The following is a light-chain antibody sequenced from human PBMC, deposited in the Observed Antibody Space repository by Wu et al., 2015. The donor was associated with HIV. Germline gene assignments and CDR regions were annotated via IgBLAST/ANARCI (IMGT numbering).Light chain of an antibody. J-gene: IGKJ1*01. V-gene: IGKV1-5*03. CDR1: QSIHSW. CDR2: RAS. Sequence: DIQMTQSPSTLAASIGDRVTITCRASQSIHSWLAWYQQKPGKAPKLLIYRASSLERGVPSRFSGSGSGTEFILTISSLQPEDVATYYCQKYNTAPWTFGQGTKVEMK. CDR3: QKYNTAPWT.